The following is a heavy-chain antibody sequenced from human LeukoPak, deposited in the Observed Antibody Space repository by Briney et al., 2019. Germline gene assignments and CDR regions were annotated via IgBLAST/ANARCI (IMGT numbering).Heavy chain of an antibody. CDR1: GGSFSGYY. Sequence: PSETLSLTCAVYGGSFSGYYWSWIRQPPGKGLEWIGEINHSGSTNYNPSLKSRVTISVDTSKNQFSLKLSSVTAADTAVYYCARGRGVVVPAARASLAYYFDYWGQGTLVTVSS. J-gene: IGHJ4*02. CDR3: ARGRGVVVPAARASLAYYFDY. V-gene: IGHV4-34*01. D-gene: IGHD2-2*01. CDR2: INHSGST.